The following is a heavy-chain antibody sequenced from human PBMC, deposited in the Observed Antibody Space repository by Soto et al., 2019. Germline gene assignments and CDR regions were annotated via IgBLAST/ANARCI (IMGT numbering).Heavy chain of an antibody. V-gene: IGHV3-33*01. CDR1: GFTFSSYG. J-gene: IGHJ6*02. CDR3: ARDANWNHGMDV. Sequence: SLRLSCAASGFTFSSYGMHWVRQAPGKGLEWVAVIWYDGSNKYYADSVKGRFTISRDNSKNTLYLQMNSLRAEDTAVYYCARDANWNHGMDVWGQGTTDTVSS. D-gene: IGHD1-1*01. CDR2: IWYDGSNK.